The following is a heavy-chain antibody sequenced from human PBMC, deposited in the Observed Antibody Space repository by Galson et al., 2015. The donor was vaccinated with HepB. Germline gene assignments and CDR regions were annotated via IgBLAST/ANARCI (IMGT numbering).Heavy chain of an antibody. Sequence: SLRLSCAGSGFTSSKYGMHWVRQAPGRGLERVAVISYDGTNKFYADSVKGRFTISRDNSENTLYLHMHSLRTEDTGVYYCAKTRPGGGHYCDYWCQGSLVTVPS. CDR3: AKTRPGGGHYCDY. V-gene: IGHV3-30*18. CDR1: GFTSSKYG. D-gene: IGHD1-14*01. J-gene: IGHJ4*02. CDR2: ISYDGTNK.